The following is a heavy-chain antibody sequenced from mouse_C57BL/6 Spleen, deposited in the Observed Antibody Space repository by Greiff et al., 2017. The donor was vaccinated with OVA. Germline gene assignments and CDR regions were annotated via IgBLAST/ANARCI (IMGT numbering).Heavy chain of an antibody. CDR2: IYPSDSET. CDR1: GYTFTSYW. CDR3: ARGSGGFAY. Sequence: QVQLKQPGAELVRPGSSVKLSCKASGYTFTSYWMDWVKQRPGQGLEWIGNIYPSDSETHYNQKFKDKATLTVDKSSSTAYMQLSSLTSEDSAVYYCARGSGGFAYWGQGTLVTVSA. V-gene: IGHV1-61*01. J-gene: IGHJ3*01.